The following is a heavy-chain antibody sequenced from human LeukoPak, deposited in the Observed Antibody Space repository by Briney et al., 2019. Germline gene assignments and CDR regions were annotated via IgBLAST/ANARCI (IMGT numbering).Heavy chain of an antibody. CDR2: INPSDGVI. CDR3: ARRGSGSYVLDY. D-gene: IGHD3-10*01. V-gene: IGHV1-46*01. J-gene: IGHJ4*02. CDR1: GYTFTRYY. Sequence: ASVKVSCKASGYTFTRYYMHWVRQAPGQGVEWMGIINPSDGVIDYAQKFQDRVTMTRDTSTSTVYMELSSLRSEDTAVYYCARRGSGSYVLDYWGQGTLVTVSS.